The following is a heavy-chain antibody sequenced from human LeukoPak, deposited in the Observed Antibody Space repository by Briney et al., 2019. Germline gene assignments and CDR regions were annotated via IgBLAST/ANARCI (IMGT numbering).Heavy chain of an antibody. V-gene: IGHV3-7*01. J-gene: IGHJ4*02. CDR2: IKQDGSKR. D-gene: IGHD3-22*01. Sequence: PGGSLRLSCAASGFTFSSYAMSWVRQAPGKGLEWVANIKQDGSKRYSVDSVKGRFTISRDNAKNSLYLQMDSLRAEDTAVYYCARDRGAYYSDSSGLSDYWGQGTLVTVSS. CDR1: GFTFSSYA. CDR3: ARDRGAYYSDSSGLSDY.